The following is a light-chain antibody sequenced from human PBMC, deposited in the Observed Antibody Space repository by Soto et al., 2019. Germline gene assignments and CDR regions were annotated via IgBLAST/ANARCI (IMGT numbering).Light chain of an antibody. CDR2: GPN. CDR3: QSYDSSLSGAV. V-gene: IGLV1-40*01. J-gene: IGLJ2*01. Sequence: QSVLTQPPSVSGAPGQRVTISCAGSSSNIGAGNNVHWYRQLQQTAPKLLIFGPNSRPSGVPDRFSASKSGSSAYLTITGLQAEDEADYYCQSYDSSLSGAVFGGGTQLTVL. CDR1: SSNIGAGNN.